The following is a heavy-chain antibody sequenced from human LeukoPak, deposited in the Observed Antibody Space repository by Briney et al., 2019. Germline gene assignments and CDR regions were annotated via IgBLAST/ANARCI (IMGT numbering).Heavy chain of an antibody. V-gene: IGHV4-4*07. CDR3: ARMAPDNNFPGDIDF. CDR1: GGSMTNYY. J-gene: IGHJ4*02. CDR2: IYSSGST. Sequence: SETLSLTCTVSGGSMTNYYWSWIRQPAGKGLEWVGRIYSSGSTNYNPSLKSRVTISVDTSKNQFSLHLSSVTAADTAVYYCARMAPDNNFPGDIDFWGQGTLVTVSS. D-gene: IGHD4-11*01.